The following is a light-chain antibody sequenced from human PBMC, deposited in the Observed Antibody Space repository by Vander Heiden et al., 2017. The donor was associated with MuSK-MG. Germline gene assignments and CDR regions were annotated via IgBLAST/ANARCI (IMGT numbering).Light chain of an antibody. CDR2: EGS. Sequence: QSALTQPASVSGSPGQSITISCTGTSSDVGSYNLVSWYQQHPGKAPKLMIYEGSKRPSGVANRFSGSKSGNTASLTISGLQAEDEADDYCCSYAGSSTFDVVFGGGTKLTVL. CDR3: CSYAGSSTFDVV. V-gene: IGLV2-23*03. CDR1: SSDVGSYNL. J-gene: IGLJ2*01.